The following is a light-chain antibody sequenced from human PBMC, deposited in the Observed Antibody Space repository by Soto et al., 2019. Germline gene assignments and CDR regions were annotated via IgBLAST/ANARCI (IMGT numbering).Light chain of an antibody. Sequence: EIVLTQSPDTLSLSPGESATLSCRASQSVSRYLAWYQQKPGQTPRLLIYDASNRAAGIPARFSGSGSGTDFTLTISSLEPEDFAVYYCQQRSSWPPTFGQGTRLEIK. CDR1: QSVSRY. CDR3: QQRSSWPPT. CDR2: DAS. V-gene: IGKV3-11*01. J-gene: IGKJ5*01.